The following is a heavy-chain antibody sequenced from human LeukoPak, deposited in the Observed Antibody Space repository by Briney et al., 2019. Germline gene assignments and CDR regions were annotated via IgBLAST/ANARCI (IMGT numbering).Heavy chain of an antibody. V-gene: IGHV1-69*13. Sequence: SVKVSCKASGGTFSSYAISWVRQAPGQGLEWMGGIIPIFGTANYAQKFQGRVTITADESTSTAYMELSSLRSEDTAVYYCARDPGLPDYYDSSGYLSDYWGQGTLVTVSS. CDR2: IIPIFGTA. J-gene: IGHJ4*02. D-gene: IGHD3-22*01. CDR1: GGTFSSYA. CDR3: ARDPGLPDYYDSSGYLSDY.